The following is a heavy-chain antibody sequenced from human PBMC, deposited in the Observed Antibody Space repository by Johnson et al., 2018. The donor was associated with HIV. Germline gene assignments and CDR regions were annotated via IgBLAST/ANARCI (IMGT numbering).Heavy chain of an antibody. D-gene: IGHD6-19*01. V-gene: IGHV3-30-3*01. J-gene: IGHJ3*02. CDR2: ISYDGSNK. CDR3: ARVGRNSSGYESDAFDI. Sequence: QVQLVESGGGVVQPGRSMRLSCAASGFTFSSYAMHWVRQAPGKGLEWVALISYDGSNKYYADSVKGRFTISRDNSKNTLYLQMNSLRAEDTAVYYCARVGRNSSGYESDAFDIWGQGTMVTVSS. CDR1: GFTFSSYA.